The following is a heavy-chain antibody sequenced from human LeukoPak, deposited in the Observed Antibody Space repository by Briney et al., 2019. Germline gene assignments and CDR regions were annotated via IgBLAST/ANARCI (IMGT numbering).Heavy chain of an antibody. CDR3: ARDLRELPFFDY. D-gene: IGHD1-26*01. Sequence: ASVEVSCKASGYTFTSYGISWVRQAPGQGLEWMGWISAYNGNTNYAQKLQGRVTMTTDTSTSTAYMELRSLRSDDTAVYYCARDLRELPFFDYWGQGTLVTVSS. J-gene: IGHJ4*02. CDR1: GYTFTSYG. CDR2: ISAYNGNT. V-gene: IGHV1-18*01.